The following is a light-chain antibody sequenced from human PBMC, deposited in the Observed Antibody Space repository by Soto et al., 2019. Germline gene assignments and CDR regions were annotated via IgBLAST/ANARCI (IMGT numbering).Light chain of an antibody. J-gene: IGLJ2*01. CDR3: LTWGTGIPNVV. CDR1: SGHSSYA. Sequence: QLVLTQSPSASASLGASVKLTCTLSSGHSSYAIAWHQQQPEKGPRYLMKLNSDGSHSKGDGIPDRFSGSSSGAERYLTISSLQSEDEADYYCLTWGTGIPNVVFGGGTQLTVL. CDR2: LNSDGSH. V-gene: IGLV4-69*01.